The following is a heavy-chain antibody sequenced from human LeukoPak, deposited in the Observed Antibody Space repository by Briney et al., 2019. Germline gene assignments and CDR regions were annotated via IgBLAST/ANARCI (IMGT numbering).Heavy chain of an antibody. J-gene: IGHJ4*02. D-gene: IGHD1-26*01. V-gene: IGHV1-69*05. CDR2: IITIVATA. CDR1: GCTFSSYS. CDR3: ARDSGSYLFAY. Sequence: SVKLSRKSCGCTFSSYSISWVRQAPGQAREWRGGIITIVATAKNAQKFRGRVKINTEESTNTAIMGLGSLRSEDTAVYCCARDSGSYLFAYWGQGTLVTVSS.